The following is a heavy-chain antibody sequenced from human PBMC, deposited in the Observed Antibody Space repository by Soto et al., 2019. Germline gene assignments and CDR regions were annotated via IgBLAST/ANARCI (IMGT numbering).Heavy chain of an antibody. CDR1: GYTFTSYD. D-gene: IGHD3-3*01. J-gene: IGHJ3*02. V-gene: IGHV1-8*01. Sequence: ASVKVSSKASGYTFTSYDINWVRQATGQGLEWMGWMNPNSGNTGYAQKFQGRVTMTRNTSISTAYMELSSLRSEDTAVYYCASPARNYDFWSGYSFDIWGQGTMVTVSS. CDR2: MNPNSGNT. CDR3: ASPARNYDFWSGYSFDI.